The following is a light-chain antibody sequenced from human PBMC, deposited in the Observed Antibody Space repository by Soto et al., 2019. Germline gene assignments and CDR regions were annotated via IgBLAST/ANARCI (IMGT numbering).Light chain of an antibody. CDR1: SSDVDGYNY. CDR3: SSYTSSSTLLYV. V-gene: IGLV2-14*01. CDR2: DVS. Sequence: QSALTQPASVSGSPGQSITISCTGTSSDVDGYNYVSWYQQHPGKAPKHMIYDVSNRPSGVSNRFSGSKSGNTASLTISGLQAEDEADYYCSSYTSSSTLLYVFGTGTKLTVL. J-gene: IGLJ1*01.